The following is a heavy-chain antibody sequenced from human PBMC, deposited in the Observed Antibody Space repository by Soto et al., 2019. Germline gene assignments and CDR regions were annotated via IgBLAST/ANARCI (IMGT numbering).Heavy chain of an antibody. J-gene: IGHJ4*02. Sequence: VGSLRLSCVASGFNLSHPWMTWVRQAAGKGLEWVGRIKSKTDGGTADYAAPVKGRATISRDDSKNTVYLQMNGLKTEDTAVYYCTTGIYYDILTGYHNVAYWGQGALVTVSS. CDR3: TTGIYYDILTGYHNVAY. V-gene: IGHV3-15*01. D-gene: IGHD3-9*01. CDR2: IKSKTDGGTA. CDR1: GFNLSHPW.